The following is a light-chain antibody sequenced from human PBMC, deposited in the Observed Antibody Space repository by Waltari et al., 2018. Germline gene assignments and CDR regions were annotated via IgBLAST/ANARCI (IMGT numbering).Light chain of an antibody. J-gene: IGKJ5*01. CDR3: QHRGNWPLLA. Sequence: EIVLAQSPATLSFSPGERATLSCRASQSVGRFLAWYQRTPGQAPRLLIYDASDRATGTPSRFSGSGSGTDFTLTISSLEPEDFAVYYCQHRGNWPLLAFGQGTRLEIK. CDR2: DAS. CDR1: QSVGRF. V-gene: IGKV3-11*01.